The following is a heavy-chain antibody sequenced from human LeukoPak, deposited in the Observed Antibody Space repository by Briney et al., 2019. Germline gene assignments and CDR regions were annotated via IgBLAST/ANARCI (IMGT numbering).Heavy chain of an antibody. Sequence: PSETLSLTCTVSGGSISSGDYYWRWIRQPPGKGLEWIEYIYYSGSTYYNPSLKSRVTIAVDTSKNQFSLKLSSVTAADTAVYYCACEVRPWNWFDPWGQGTLVTVSS. V-gene: IGHV4-30-4*08. D-gene: IGHD3-10*01. CDR3: ACEVRPWNWFDP. CDR1: GGSISSGDYY. CDR2: IYYSGST. J-gene: IGHJ5*02.